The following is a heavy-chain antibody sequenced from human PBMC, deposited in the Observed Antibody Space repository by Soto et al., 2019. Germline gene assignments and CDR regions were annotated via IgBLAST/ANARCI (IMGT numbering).Heavy chain of an antibody. CDR3: ATWGRKVHHYYSCIDV. V-gene: IGHV3-23*01. CDR2: ITHSGGSA. Sequence: GGSLRLSCAASGFSFSNYAVNWVRQAPGKGLEWISAITHSGGSAFYADSVRGRFTISRDNSKSTLYLQMNNLRADDTAVYYCATWGRKVHHYYSCIDVRGKGTTVTGSS. D-gene: IGHD3-16*01. CDR1: GFSFSNYA. J-gene: IGHJ6*03.